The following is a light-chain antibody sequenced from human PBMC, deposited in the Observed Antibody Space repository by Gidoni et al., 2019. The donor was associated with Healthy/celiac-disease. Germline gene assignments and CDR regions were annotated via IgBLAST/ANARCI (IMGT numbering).Light chain of an antibody. CDR2: GAF. CDR3: QQYKNWPWT. J-gene: IGKJ1*01. CDR1: QSVNSN. Sequence: EIVMTQSPATLSVSPGERATLSCRVSQSVNSNLAWYQQKPGQAPRLLIYGAFTRATGIPARFSGSGSGTEFTLTISSLQSEDFAVYYCQQYKNWPWTFGQGTKVEIK. V-gene: IGKV3-15*01.